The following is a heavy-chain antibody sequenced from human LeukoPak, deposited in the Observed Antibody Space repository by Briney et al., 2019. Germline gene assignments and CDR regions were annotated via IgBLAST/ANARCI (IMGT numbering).Heavy chain of an antibody. CDR2: ISYDGSNK. V-gene: IGHV3-30*04. CDR1: GFTFSSYA. Sequence: GGSLRLSCAASGFTFSSYAMHWVRQAPGKGLEWVAVISYDGSNKYYADSVKGRFTISRDNSKNTLYLQMNSLRAEDTAVYYCARDPWDVWGQGTTVTVSS. CDR3: ARDPWDV. J-gene: IGHJ6*02.